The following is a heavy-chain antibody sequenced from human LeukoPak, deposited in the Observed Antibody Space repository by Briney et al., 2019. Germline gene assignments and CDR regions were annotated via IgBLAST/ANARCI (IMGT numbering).Heavy chain of an antibody. Sequence: GGSLRLSCAASGFTFSSYEMNWVRQAPGKGLEWISDISSRSSIIHYADSVKGRFTISRDNVKNSLYLQMNSLRVEDTAVYYCARFGSMDSMDVWGKGTTVTVSS. J-gene: IGHJ6*03. CDR1: GFTFSSYE. CDR2: ISSRSSII. D-gene: IGHD3-10*01. CDR3: ARFGSMDSMDV. V-gene: IGHV3-48*01.